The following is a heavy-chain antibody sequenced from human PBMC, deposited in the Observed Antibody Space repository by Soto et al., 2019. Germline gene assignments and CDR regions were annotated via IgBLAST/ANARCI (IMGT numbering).Heavy chain of an antibody. CDR1: GGSISSGDYY. D-gene: IGHD6-6*01. CDR3: ARERPDGARLDP. V-gene: IGHV4-30-4*01. CDR2: IYHSGST. Sequence: SETLSLTCTVSGGSISSGDYYWSWLRQPPGKGLEWIGYIYHSGSTYYNPSLKSRVTISVDTSKNQFSLKLSSVTAADTAVYYCARERPDGARLDPWGQGTLVTVSS. J-gene: IGHJ5*02.